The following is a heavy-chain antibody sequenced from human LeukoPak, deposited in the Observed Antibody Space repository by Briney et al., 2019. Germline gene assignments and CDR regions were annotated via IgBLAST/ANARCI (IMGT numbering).Heavy chain of an antibody. V-gene: IGHV4-61*02. CDR1: GGSISSGSYY. D-gene: IGHD3-3*01. CDR3: ARGTIFGVVIQIDY. Sequence: SSETLSLTCTVPGGSISSGSYYWSWIRQPAGKGLEWIGRIYTSGSTNYNPSLKSRVTISVDTSKNQFSLKLSSVTAADTAVYYCARGTIFGVVIQIDYWGQGTLVTVSS. CDR2: IYTSGST. J-gene: IGHJ4*02.